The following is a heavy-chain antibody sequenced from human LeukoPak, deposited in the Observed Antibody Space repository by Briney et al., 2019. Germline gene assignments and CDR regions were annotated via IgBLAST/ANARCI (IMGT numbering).Heavy chain of an antibody. J-gene: IGHJ4*02. CDR1: GYGSTNYW. V-gene: IGHV5-51*01. CDR2: IYSGNSDT. CDR3: ARAIPGTYYFDY. Sequence: GESLKISCKGSGYGSTNYWFGWVRQLPGKGLEWMGLIYSGNSDTRYSPSFQGQVTVSADKSINTVYLQWSSLKASDSAIYFCARAIPGTYYFDYRGQGTLVAVSS. D-gene: IGHD3-10*01.